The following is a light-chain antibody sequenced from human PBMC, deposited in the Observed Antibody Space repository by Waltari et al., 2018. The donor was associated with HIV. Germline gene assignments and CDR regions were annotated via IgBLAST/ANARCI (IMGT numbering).Light chain of an antibody. CDR3: QSYDSSLSRRV. V-gene: IGLV1-40*01. Sequence: QSVLTQPPSVSGAPVQRVTISCTGSSSNIGAGYDLHWYQQLPGTAPKLLIYGNSNRPSGVPDRFSGSKSGTSASLAITGLQAEDEADYYCQSYDSSLSRRVFGTGTKVTVL. J-gene: IGLJ1*01. CDR2: GNS. CDR1: SSNIGAGYD.